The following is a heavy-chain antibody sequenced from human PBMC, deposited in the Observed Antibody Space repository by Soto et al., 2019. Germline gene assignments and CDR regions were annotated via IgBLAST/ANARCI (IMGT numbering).Heavy chain of an antibody. J-gene: IGHJ3*02. V-gene: IGHV1-69*01. CDR1: GDTFSSYS. Sequence: QVHLIQSGAELKRPGSSVKVSCNASGDTFSSYSITWLRQAPGQRLEWMGGIIPIFAKPTYAQKFQGRVAITADDSTITVYMELASLTSEDTAVYSCARRPEIWNSFFIWGQGTPLTVSS. CDR2: IIPIFAKP. D-gene: IGHD1-7*01. CDR3: ARRPEIWNSFFI.